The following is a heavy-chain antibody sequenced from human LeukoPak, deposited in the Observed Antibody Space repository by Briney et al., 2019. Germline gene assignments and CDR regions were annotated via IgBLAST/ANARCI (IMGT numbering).Heavy chain of an antibody. J-gene: IGHJ3*02. V-gene: IGHV3-53*01. CDR2: IYSGGST. D-gene: IGHD2-21*02. Sequence: GGSLRLSCAASGFTLSSNYMRWVRQAPGKGVEWVSVIYSGGSTYYADSVKGRFTISRDNSKNTLYLQMNSLRAEDTAVYYCARESVVVTRVNAFDIWGQGTMVTVSS. CDR3: ARESVVVTRVNAFDI. CDR1: GFTLSSNY.